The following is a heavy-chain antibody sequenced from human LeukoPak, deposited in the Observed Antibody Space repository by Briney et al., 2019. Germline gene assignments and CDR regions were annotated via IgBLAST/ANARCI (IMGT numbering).Heavy chain of an antibody. D-gene: IGHD3-22*01. J-gene: IGHJ4*02. Sequence: PSQTLSLTCAVSGGSISIGGYSWSWIRQPPGKGLEWIGYIYHSGSTYYNPSLKSRVTISVDRSKNQFSLKLSSVTAADTAVYYCARHIDSSGYYYDYWGQGTLVTVSS. CDR1: GGSISIGGYS. V-gene: IGHV4-30-2*01. CDR2: IYHSGST. CDR3: ARHIDSSGYYYDY.